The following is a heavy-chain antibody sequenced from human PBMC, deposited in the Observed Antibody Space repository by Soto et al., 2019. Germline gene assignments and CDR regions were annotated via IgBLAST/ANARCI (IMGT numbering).Heavy chain of an antibody. CDR2: IDYSGNT. CDR1: SVSISSLSHY. J-gene: IGHJ3*01. V-gene: IGHV4-39*01. D-gene: IGHD1-1*01. CDR3: ARQIGTTRGEAFGF. Sequence: QLQLQESGPGVVKPSETLSLTCTVSSVSISSLSHYWGWIRQPPGKGLEWIGSIDYSGNTHYIPSPMTRVTMSVYSCKNCFSLNLTSVNAAATAVYFCARQIGTTRGEAFGFWGQGIMFTVSS.